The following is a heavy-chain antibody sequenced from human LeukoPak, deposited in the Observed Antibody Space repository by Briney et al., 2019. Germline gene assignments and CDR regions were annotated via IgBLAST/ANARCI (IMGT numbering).Heavy chain of an antibody. CDR3: ARDPVRNTYYYDSSGYSY. CDR2: ISAYNGNT. CDR1: GYTFTSYG. Sequence: ASVKVSCKASGYTFTSYGISWVRQAPGQGLEWMGWISAYNGNTNYAQKLQGRVTMTTDTSTSTAYMELRSLRSDDTAVYYCARDPVRNTYYYDSSGYSYWGQGTLFTVSS. D-gene: IGHD3-22*01. V-gene: IGHV1-18*01. J-gene: IGHJ4*02.